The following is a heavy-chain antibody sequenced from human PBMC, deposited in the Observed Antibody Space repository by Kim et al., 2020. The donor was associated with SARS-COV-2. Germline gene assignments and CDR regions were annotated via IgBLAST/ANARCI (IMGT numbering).Heavy chain of an antibody. CDR2: MNPNSGNT. CDR3: ARGSWRWLVRGDWFDP. Sequence: ASVKVSCKASGYTFTSYDINWVRQATGQGLEWMGWMNPNSGNTGYAQKFQGRVTMTRNTSISTAYMELSSLRSEDTAVYYCARGSWRWLVRGDWFDPWGQGTLVTVSS. J-gene: IGHJ5*02. CDR1: GYTFTSYD. D-gene: IGHD6-19*01. V-gene: IGHV1-8*01.